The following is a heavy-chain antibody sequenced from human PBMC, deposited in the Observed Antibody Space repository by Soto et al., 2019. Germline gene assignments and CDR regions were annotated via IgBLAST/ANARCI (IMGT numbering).Heavy chain of an antibody. J-gene: IGHJ3*02. CDR2: ITASGGRT. D-gene: IGHD2-21*02. CDR3: AEARWTAKDAFDI. Sequence: EVQLLESGGGLVQPGGSLRLSCAASGFTFSSYAMSWVRQAPGKGLEWVSGITASGGRTSYADSVKGRFTISRDNSNNTLYLQMNSLRAEDTAVYYCAEARWTAKDAFDIWGQGTMVTVSS. V-gene: IGHV3-23*01. CDR1: GFTFSSYA.